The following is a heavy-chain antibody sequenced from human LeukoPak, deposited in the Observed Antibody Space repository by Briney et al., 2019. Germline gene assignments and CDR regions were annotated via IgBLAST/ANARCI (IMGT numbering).Heavy chain of an antibody. CDR3: AKVERRAAAGTVDY. D-gene: IGHD6-13*01. CDR1: GFTFSNYS. V-gene: IGHV3-23*01. Sequence: GGSLRLSCAASGFTFSNYSMNWVRQAPGKGLEWVSAISGSGGSTYYADSVKGRFTISRDNSKNTLYLQMNSLRAEDTAVYYCAKVERRAAAGTVDYWGQGTLVTVSS. CDR2: ISGSGGST. J-gene: IGHJ4*02.